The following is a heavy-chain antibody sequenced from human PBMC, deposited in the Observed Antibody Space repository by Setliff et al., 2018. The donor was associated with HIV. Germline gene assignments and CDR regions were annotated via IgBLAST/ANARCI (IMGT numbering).Heavy chain of an antibody. CDR2: IYYTGST. CDR1: GGSVGSGSYY. D-gene: IGHD3-10*01. J-gene: IGHJ4*02. V-gene: IGHV4-61*01. Sequence: SETLSLTCTVSGGSVGSGSYYWSWVRQPPGKGLEWIGYIYYTGSTNYNPSLKSRLTISVDTSKNQFSLRLSSVTAADTAVYYCARGRHGLGLDVWGQGTLVTVSS. CDR3: ARGRHGLGLDV.